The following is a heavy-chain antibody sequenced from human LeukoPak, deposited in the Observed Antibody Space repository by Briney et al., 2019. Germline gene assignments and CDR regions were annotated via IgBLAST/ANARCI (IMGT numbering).Heavy chain of an antibody. CDR1: VYTFTGYY. CDR2: INPNSGGT. J-gene: IGHJ4*02. CDR3: ASPGHYYQASELFDY. V-gene: IGHV1-2*02. D-gene: IGHD3-22*01. Sequence: GASVNVSCKASVYTFTGYYMHWVRQAPGKGLEWMGWINPNSGGTNYAQKFQGRVTMTSHTSRTTSYMELSRLRSDDTAVYYCASPGHYYQASELFDYWRQGTLVTVSS.